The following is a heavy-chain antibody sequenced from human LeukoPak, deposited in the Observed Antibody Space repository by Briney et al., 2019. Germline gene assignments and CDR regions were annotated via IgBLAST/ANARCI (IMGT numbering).Heavy chain of an antibody. CDR2: INPNSGGT. CDR1: GYTFTDYY. J-gene: IGHJ4*02. V-gene: IGHV1-2*02. CDR3: ARGWSGPYYFGY. D-gene: IGHD3-3*01. Sequence: GASVKVSCKASGYTFTDYYMHWVRQAPGQGLEWMGWINPNSGGTNYAQKFQGRVTMARDTSIGTAYMELSRLRSDDTAAYYCARGWSGPYYFGYWGQGTLVTVSS.